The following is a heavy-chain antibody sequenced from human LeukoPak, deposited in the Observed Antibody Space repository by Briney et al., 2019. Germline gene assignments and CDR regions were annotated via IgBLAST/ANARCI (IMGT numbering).Heavy chain of an antibody. J-gene: IGHJ3*02. Sequence: PGGSLRLSCAASGFSFRSAWMSWVRQAPGKGLEWVGRIKRKTDDGTTDYAAPVKGRFSISRDDSKNTLYLQMNRLITEDTAVYYCATADFWSGYYRDAFDIWGQGTMVTVSS. D-gene: IGHD3-3*01. CDR1: GFSFRSAW. V-gene: IGHV3-15*01. CDR2: IKRKTDDGTT. CDR3: ATADFWSGYYRDAFDI.